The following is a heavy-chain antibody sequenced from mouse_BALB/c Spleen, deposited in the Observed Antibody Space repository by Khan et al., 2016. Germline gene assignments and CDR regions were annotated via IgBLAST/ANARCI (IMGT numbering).Heavy chain of an antibody. Sequence: EVKLEESGPGLVKPSQSLSLTCTVTGYSITSDYAWNWIRQFPGNKLEWMGYISYRGSTSYNPSLKSRISITRDTSKNQFFLQLNSVTTEDTATYYCARSRGNYFDYWGQGTTLTVSS. CDR2: ISYRGST. CDR3: ARSRGNYFDY. V-gene: IGHV3-2*02. J-gene: IGHJ2*01. CDR1: GYSITSDYA.